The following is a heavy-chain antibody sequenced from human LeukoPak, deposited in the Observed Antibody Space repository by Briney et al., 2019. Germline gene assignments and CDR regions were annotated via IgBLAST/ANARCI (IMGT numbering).Heavy chain of an antibody. CDR2: IIPIFGTA. CDR1: GGTFSSYA. D-gene: IGHD3-22*01. CDR3: AKPHYDSSGYYHGVDY. V-gene: IGHV1-69*06. J-gene: IGHJ4*02. Sequence: SVKVSCKASGGTFSSYAISWVRQAPGQGLEWMGGIIPIFGTANYAQKFRGRVTITADKSTRTAYMELSSLRSEDTAVYYCAKPHYDSSGYYHGVDYWGQGTLVTVSS.